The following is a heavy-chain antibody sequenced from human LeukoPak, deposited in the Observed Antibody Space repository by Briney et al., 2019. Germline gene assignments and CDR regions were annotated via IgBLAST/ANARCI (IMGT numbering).Heavy chain of an antibody. J-gene: IGHJ5*02. V-gene: IGHV3-23*01. CDR1: GFTFSNYA. D-gene: IGHD2-2*01. CDR2: ISGSGDNT. CDR3: ARDPSSSNWFDP. Sequence: GGSLRLSCAASGFTFSNYAMSWVRQAPGKGLEWVSAISGSGDNTYYADTVKGRFTVSRDNSKNTLYVQMNSLRAEDTAVYYCARDPSSSNWFDPWGQGTLVTVSS.